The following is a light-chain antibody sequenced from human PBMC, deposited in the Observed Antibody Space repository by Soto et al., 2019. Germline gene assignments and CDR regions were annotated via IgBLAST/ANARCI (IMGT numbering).Light chain of an antibody. CDR3: SSYVKTISVV. Sequence: QSALTQPPSASGSPGQSVTISCTGTSSDVGAYNYVSWYQQRPGKAPKLMIYEVTKRPSGVPDLFSGSKSGNTASLTVSGLQAEDEADYYCSSYVKTISVVFGGGTKLTVL. CDR2: EVT. J-gene: IGLJ2*01. V-gene: IGLV2-8*01. CDR1: SSDVGAYNY.